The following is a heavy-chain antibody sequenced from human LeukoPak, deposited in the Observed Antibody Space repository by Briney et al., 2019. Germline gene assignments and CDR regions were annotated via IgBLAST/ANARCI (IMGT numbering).Heavy chain of an antibody. V-gene: IGHV3-7*03. D-gene: IGHD4-17*01. CDR2: IKQDGSEI. Sequence: PGGSLRLSCAASGFPFSTYWMNWVRLAPGKGLEWVANIKQDGSEIYYVDSVKGRFTISRDNAKNSLYLQMNSLRAEDTAVYYCARQATVTTNKLFDYWGQGTLVTVSS. CDR3: ARQATVTTNKLFDY. CDR1: GFPFSTYW. J-gene: IGHJ4*02.